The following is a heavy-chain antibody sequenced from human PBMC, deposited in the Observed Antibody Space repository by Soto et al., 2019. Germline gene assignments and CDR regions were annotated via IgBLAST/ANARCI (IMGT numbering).Heavy chain of an antibody. D-gene: IGHD3-3*01. J-gene: IGHJ6*02. Sequence: QVQLQESGPGLVKPSGTLSLTCAVSGGSISSSNWWSWVRQPPGKGLEWIGEIYHSGSTNYNPSLKSRVTRSVDKSKNQFSLKLSSVTAADTAVYYCARDQYDFWSGYPAPYGMDVWGQGTTVTVSS. CDR1: GGSISSSNW. V-gene: IGHV4-4*02. CDR2: IYHSGST. CDR3: ARDQYDFWSGYPAPYGMDV.